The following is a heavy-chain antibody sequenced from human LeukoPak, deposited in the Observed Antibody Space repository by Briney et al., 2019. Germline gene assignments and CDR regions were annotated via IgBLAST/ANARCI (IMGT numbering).Heavy chain of an antibody. CDR2: IQNDGSDK. D-gene: IGHD6-19*01. J-gene: IGHJ4*02. CDR3: AREGGVVVAGTFDY. Sequence: GGSLRLSCAVSGISFRRSGLHWVRQAPGKGLEWVAYIQNDGSDKKYADSVKGRFTVSRDNSKNTVYLQMNTLRSEDTAVYYCAREGGVVVAGTFDYWGQGTLVTVSS. CDR1: GISFRRSG. V-gene: IGHV3-30*02.